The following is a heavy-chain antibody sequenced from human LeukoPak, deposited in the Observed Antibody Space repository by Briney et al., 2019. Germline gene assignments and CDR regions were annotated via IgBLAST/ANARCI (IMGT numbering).Heavy chain of an antibody. Sequence: SETLSLTCTVSGGSISSYYWSWIRQPPGKGLDCIGYIYYSGTTNYNPSLKSRVTISLDTPKNQFSLKLTSVTAADTAVYYCARVSWFPGTSYYYMDVWGKGTTVTVSS. V-gene: IGHV4-59*01. CDR3: ARVSWFPGTSYYYMDV. J-gene: IGHJ6*03. CDR2: IYYSGTT. CDR1: GGSISSYY. D-gene: IGHD1-1*01.